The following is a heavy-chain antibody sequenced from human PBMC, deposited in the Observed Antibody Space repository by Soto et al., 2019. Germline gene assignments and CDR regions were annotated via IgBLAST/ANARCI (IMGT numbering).Heavy chain of an antibody. D-gene: IGHD2-15*01. CDR1: GYNFIGYF. CDR3: ARDTPPLHFQSFDH. CDR2: INSNSGGT. J-gene: IGHJ4*02. V-gene: IGHV1-2*02. Sequence: ASVKVSCKASGYNFIGYFIHWVRQAPGQGPEWMGWINSNSGGTMYAEKFQGRVTMTRDASIRVVYLELSGLTSDDTAVYYCARDTPPLHFQSFDHWGQGALVTVSS.